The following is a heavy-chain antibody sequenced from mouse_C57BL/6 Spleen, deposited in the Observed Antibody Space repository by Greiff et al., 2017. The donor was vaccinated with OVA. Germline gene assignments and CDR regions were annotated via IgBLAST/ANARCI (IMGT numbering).Heavy chain of an antibody. CDR2: ISSGGSYT. J-gene: IGHJ4*01. Sequence: EVHLVESGGDLVKPGGSLKLSCAASGFTFSSYGMSWVRQTPDKRLEWVATISSGGSYTYYPDSVKGRFTISRDNAKNTLYLQMSSLKSEDTAMYYWARHELGEAMDYWGQGTSVTVSS. CDR1: GFTFSSYG. D-gene: IGHD4-1*01. CDR3: ARHELGEAMDY. V-gene: IGHV5-6*01.